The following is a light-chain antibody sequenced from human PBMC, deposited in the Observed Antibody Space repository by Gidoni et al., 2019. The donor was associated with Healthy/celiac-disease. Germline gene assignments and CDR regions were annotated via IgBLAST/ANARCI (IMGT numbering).Light chain of an antibody. J-gene: IGKJ4*01. V-gene: IGKV1-39*01. Sequence: DIQMTQSSSSMSASVGDRVTITCRASPRISSYLNWYQQKPGKAPKLLIYAASSLQSGVPSRCSGSGSGTDVTLTISSLQPEDFATYYCQQSYSTSFTFGGGTKVEIK. CDR3: QQSYSTSFT. CDR1: PRISSY. CDR2: AAS.